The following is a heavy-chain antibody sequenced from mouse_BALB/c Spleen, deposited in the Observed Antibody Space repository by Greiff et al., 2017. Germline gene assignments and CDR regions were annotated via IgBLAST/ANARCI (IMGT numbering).Heavy chain of an antibody. V-gene: IGHV6-6*02. CDR1: GFTFSSYW. J-gene: IGHJ4*01. Sequence: EVKLVESGGGLVQPGGSMKLSCVASGFTFSSYWMSWVRQSPEKGLEWVAEIRLKSDNYATHYAESVKGKFTISRDDSRSRLYLQMNSLRAEDTGIYYCTTTVHYYAMDYWGQGTSVTVSS. CDR2: IRLKSDNYAT. D-gene: IGHD1-1*01. CDR3: TTTVHYYAMDY.